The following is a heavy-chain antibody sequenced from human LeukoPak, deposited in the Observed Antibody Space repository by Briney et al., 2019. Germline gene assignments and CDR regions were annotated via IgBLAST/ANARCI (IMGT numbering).Heavy chain of an antibody. V-gene: IGHV4-34*01. CDR2: INHSGST. J-gene: IGHJ3*02. Sequence: TSETLSLTCAVYGGSFSGYYWSWIRQPPGKGLEWIGEINHSGSTNYNPSLKSRVTISVDTSKNQFSLKLSSVTAADTAVYYCARGLVVDAFDIWGPGTMVTVSS. D-gene: IGHD2-15*01. CDR1: GGSFSGYY. CDR3: ARGLVVDAFDI.